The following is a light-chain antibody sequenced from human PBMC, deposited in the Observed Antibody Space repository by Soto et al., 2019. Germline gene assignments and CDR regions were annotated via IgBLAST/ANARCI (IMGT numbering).Light chain of an antibody. CDR2: AAS. CDR3: QHLYDHVFT. CDR1: QGVRSY. Sequence: DIQLTQSPSFLSASVGDRVTITCRASQGVRSYLAWYQQKPGKAPKLLIYAASTLQSGVPSRFNGSGSGTEFTLTISSLQPEDFATYYWQHLYDHVFTFGPGTKVDLK. J-gene: IGKJ3*01. V-gene: IGKV1-9*01.